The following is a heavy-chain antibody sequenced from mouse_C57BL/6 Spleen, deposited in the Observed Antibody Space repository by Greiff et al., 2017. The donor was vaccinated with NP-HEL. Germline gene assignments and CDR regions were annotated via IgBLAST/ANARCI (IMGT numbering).Heavy chain of an antibody. D-gene: IGHD4-1*01. CDR1: GYTFTSYW. V-gene: IGHV1-53*01. Sequence: VQLQQSGTELVKPGASVKLSCKASGYTFTSYWMHWVKQRPGQGLEWIGNINPSNGGTNYNEKFKSKATLTVDKSSSTAYMQLSSLTSEDSAVYYCARYPNWDYWYFDVWGTGTTVTVSS. CDR3: ARYPNWDYWYFDV. J-gene: IGHJ1*03. CDR2: INPSNGGT.